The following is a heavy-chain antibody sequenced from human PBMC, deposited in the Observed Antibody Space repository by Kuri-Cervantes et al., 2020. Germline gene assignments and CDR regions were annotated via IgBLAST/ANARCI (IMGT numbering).Heavy chain of an antibody. CDR2: ISSSSSYI. CDR3: AKGEDTAMVQGHSMDV. Sequence: GGSLRLSCAASGFTFKNAWMSWVRQAPGKGLEWVSSISSSSSYIYYADSVKGRFTISRDNAKNPLYLQMNSLRAEDTAVYYCAKGEDTAMVQGHSMDVWGQGTTVTVSS. V-gene: IGHV3-21*04. J-gene: IGHJ6*02. CDR1: GFTFKNAW. D-gene: IGHD5-18*01.